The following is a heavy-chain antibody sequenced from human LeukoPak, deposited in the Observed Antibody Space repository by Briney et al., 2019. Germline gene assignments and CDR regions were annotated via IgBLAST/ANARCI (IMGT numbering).Heavy chain of an antibody. CDR2: ISAYNGNT. J-gene: IGHJ6*02. V-gene: IGHV1-18*01. CDR1: GYTFTSYG. CDR3: ARDRRSGYYYYGMDV. D-gene: IGHD3-22*01. Sequence: WASVKVSCKASGYTFTSYGISWVRQAPGQGLEWMGWISAYNGNTNYAQKLQGRVTMTTDTSTSTAYMELRSLRSDDTAVYYYARDRRSGYYYYGMDVWGQGTTVTVSS.